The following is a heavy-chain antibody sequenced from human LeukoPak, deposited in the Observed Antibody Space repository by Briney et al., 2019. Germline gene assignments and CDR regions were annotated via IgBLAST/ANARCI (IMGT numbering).Heavy chain of an antibody. D-gene: IGHD3-10*02. CDR1: GFTFSSYE. Sequence: QPGGSLRLSCAASGFTFSSYEMNWVRQAPGKGLEWVSYISSSGSTIYYADSMKGRFTISRDNAKNSLYLQMNSLRAEDTAVYYCAELGITMIGGVWGKGTTVTISS. V-gene: IGHV3-48*03. CDR2: ISSSGSTI. CDR3: AELGITMIGGV. J-gene: IGHJ6*04.